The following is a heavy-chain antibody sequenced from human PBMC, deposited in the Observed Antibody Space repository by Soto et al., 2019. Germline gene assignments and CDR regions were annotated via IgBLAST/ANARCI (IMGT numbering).Heavy chain of an antibody. V-gene: IGHV3-53*01. Sequence: EVQLVESGGGLIQPGGSLRLSCAVSGFTVSNNYMSWVRQAPGKGLEGVSVIYSGGYTAYGDSVKGRFTISRDNSKNTRYFKKKSLEPGARGVFEGAARGGGGGYWGQGTLVTVSS. CDR2: IYSGGYT. CDR3: AARGGGGGY. J-gene: IGHJ4*02. CDR1: GFTVSNNY. D-gene: IGHD3-10*01.